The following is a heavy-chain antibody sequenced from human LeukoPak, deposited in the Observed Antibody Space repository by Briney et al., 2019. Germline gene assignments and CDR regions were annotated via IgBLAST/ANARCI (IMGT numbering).Heavy chain of an antibody. V-gene: IGHV4-59*01. CDR2: IYYSGST. Sequence: SETLSLTCTVSGVSISSYYWSWIRQPPGKGLEWIGNIYYSGSTNYNPSLKSRVTISVDTSKNQFSLKLSSVTAADTAVYYCARDRGITGTDAFDIWGQGTMVTVSS. CDR1: GVSISSYY. J-gene: IGHJ3*02. CDR3: ARDRGITGTDAFDI. D-gene: IGHD1/OR15-1a*01.